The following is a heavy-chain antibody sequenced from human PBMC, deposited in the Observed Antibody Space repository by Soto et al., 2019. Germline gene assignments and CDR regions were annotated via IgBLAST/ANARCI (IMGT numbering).Heavy chain of an antibody. J-gene: IGHJ5*02. V-gene: IGHV4-39*01. Sequence: SETLSLTCTFSGDSISTGNYYWGWIRQPPGKGLEWIGSLFYGGSTFYNPSLKSRVTISVDTSKNQFSLKLSSVTAADTAVYYCARTDVVIVPSAIWLNWFDPWGQGALVTVSS. D-gene: IGHD2-2*01. CDR1: GDSISTGNYY. CDR3: ARTDVVIVPSAIWLNWFDP. CDR2: LFYGGST.